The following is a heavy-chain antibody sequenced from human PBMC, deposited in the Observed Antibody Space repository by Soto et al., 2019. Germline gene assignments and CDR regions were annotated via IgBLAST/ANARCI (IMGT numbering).Heavy chain of an antibody. V-gene: IGHV1-69*13. CDR1: GGTFSSYA. CDR2: IIPIFGTA. CDR3: VRLRLGESGDV. D-gene: IGHD3-16*01. Sequence: GASVKVSCKASGGTFSSYAISWVRQAPGQGLEWVGGIIPIFGTANYAQKFQGRVTITADESTSTAYMELSSLRSEDTAVYYCVRLRLGESGDVWGQGTTVTVSS. J-gene: IGHJ6*02.